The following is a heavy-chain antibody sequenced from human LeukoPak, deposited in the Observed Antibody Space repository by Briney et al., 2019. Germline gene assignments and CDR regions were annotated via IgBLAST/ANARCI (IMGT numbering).Heavy chain of an antibody. D-gene: IGHD3-9*01. J-gene: IGHJ3*02. CDR3: AGEHDKETDDAFDI. CDR2: IHYSGST. Sequence: SETLSLTCTVSGGSVSSGGYYWSWIRQPPGRGLEWIAYIHYSGSTSSNPSLKSRVTISIDTSRNQLSLKLSSVTAADTAVYYCAGEHDKETDDAFDIWGQGTMVTVSS. V-gene: IGHV4-61*08. CDR1: GGSVSSGGYY.